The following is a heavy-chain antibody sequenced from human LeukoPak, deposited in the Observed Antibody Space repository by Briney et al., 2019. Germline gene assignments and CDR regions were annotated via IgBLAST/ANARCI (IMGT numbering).Heavy chain of an antibody. CDR1: GYTFNSYG. V-gene: IGHV1-18*01. CDR3: ARRGLTNEDTYCNSTGCYIASGDWFDP. Sequence: GASVKVSCKTSGYTFNSYGISWVRQAPGQGLAWMGWINPYNGNTNYAQNLQGRVTMTTDTSTSTAYMELRSLRSDDTAVYYCARRGLTNEDTYCNSTGCYIASGDWFDPWGQGTLVTVSS. D-gene: IGHD2-2*02. CDR2: INPYNGNT. J-gene: IGHJ5*02.